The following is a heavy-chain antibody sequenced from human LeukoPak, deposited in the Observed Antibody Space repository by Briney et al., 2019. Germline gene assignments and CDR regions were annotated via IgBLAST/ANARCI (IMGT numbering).Heavy chain of an antibody. D-gene: IGHD3-10*01. CDR3: ARDLGYYMDV. V-gene: IGHV3-23*01. Sequence: GGSLRLSCAASGLTFSSFAMSWVRQAPGKGLEWVSVISGSGGRTYYADSVKGRFTISRDNSKNSLYLQMNSLRAEDTALYYCARDLGYYMDVWGKGTTVTVSS. CDR1: GLTFSSFA. J-gene: IGHJ6*03. CDR2: ISGSGGRT.